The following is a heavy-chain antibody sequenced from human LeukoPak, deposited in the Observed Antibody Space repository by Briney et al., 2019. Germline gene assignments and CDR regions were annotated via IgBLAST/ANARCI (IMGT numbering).Heavy chain of an antibody. CDR2: ISSSGSTI. Sequence: GGSLRLSCAASGFTFNNFAMNWVRQAPGKGLEWVSYISSSGSTIYYADSVKGRFTISRDNAKNSLYLQMNSLRAEDTAVYYCAELGITMIGGVWGKGTTVTISS. J-gene: IGHJ6*04. V-gene: IGHV3-48*03. CDR1: GFTFNNFA. CDR3: AELGITMIGGV. D-gene: IGHD3-10*02.